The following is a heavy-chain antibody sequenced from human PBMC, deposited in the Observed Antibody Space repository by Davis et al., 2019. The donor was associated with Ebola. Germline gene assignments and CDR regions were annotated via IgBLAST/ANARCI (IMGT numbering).Heavy chain of an antibody. Sequence: GESLKISCAASGFTVSSNYMSWVRQAPGKGLEWVSVIYSGGSTYYADSVKGRFTISRDNSKNTLYLQMNSLRVEDTAVYYCAKEYSPYYYYGMDVWGQGTTVTVSS. CDR1: GFTVSSNY. D-gene: IGHD2-15*01. V-gene: IGHV3-66*01. CDR3: AKEYSPYYYYGMDV. CDR2: IYSGGST. J-gene: IGHJ6*02.